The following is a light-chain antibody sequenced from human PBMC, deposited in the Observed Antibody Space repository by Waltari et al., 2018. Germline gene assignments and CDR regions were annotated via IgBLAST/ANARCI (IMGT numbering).Light chain of an antibody. J-gene: IGLJ3*02. Sequence: QSALTQPASVSGSPGQSVTISCTGTSSDVGLVSWYPQHPGKAPKLISYEDNKRPSGVSNRFSAAKSGNPASLTISVLQSEDEADYHCCSYAGPGVFGGGTKLTVL. V-gene: IGLV2-23*01. CDR3: CSYAGPGV. CDR2: EDN. CDR1: SSDVGL.